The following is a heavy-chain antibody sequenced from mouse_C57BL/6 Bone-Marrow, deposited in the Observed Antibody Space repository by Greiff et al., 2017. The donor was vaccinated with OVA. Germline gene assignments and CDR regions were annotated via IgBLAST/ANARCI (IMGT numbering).Heavy chain of an antibody. Sequence: VLLQQSGTELVKPGASVKLSCKASGSTFTSYWMHWVKQRPGQGLEWIGNINPSNGGTNYNEKFKSKATLTVDKSSSTAYMQLSSLTSEDSAVYYCARAHYYGPSWFAYWGQGTLVTVSA. D-gene: IGHD1-1*01. CDR2: INPSNGGT. V-gene: IGHV1-53*01. J-gene: IGHJ3*01. CDR3: ARAHYYGPSWFAY. CDR1: GSTFTSYW.